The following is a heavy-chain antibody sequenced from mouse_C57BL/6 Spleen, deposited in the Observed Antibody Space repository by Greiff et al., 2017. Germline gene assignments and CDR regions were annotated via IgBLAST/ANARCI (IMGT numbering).Heavy chain of an antibody. J-gene: IGHJ3*01. D-gene: IGHD2-4*01. Sequence: VKLQEPGAELVRPGASVTLSCKASGYTFTDSEMHWVKQTPVHGLEWIGTIDPETGGTAYNQKFKGKAILTADKSSSTAYMGLRSLTSKGSAVYYCTRDGRARLRGWFAYWGQGTLVTVSA. V-gene: IGHV1-15*01. CDR3: TRDGRARLRGWFAY. CDR2: IDPETGGT. CDR1: GYTFTDSE.